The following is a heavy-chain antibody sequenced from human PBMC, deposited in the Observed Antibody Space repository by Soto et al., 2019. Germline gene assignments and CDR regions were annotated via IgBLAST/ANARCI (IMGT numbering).Heavy chain of an antibody. CDR1: GGSITSANYY. CDR3: ARMGLHVGELSRNWFDP. CDR2: IYSSGTT. V-gene: IGHV4-31*03. Sequence: QVQLQESGPGLVKPSQTLSLSCSISGGSITSANYYWTWIRLFPGKGLEWIGFIYSSGTTQYNPSLKRRATISLAAANNQSSLEVKAATAADTAVYYCARMGLHVGELSRNWFDPWGKGSLVTVSS. D-gene: IGHD3-16*02. J-gene: IGHJ5*02.